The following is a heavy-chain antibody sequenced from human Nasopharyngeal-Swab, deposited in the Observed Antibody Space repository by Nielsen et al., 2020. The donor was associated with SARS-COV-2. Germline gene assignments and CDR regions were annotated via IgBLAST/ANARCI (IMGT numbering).Heavy chain of an antibody. D-gene: IGHD4-23*01. Sequence: GESLKISCAASGLTFTSYWMHWVRRTPGKGLVWVSRIKSDGTITTYADSVKGRFTISRDNAESTLYLQMSSLRGEDTAVYYCAAAPSGDYGGYWGQGTLVTVSS. J-gene: IGHJ4*02. CDR2: IKSDGTIT. CDR1: GLTFTSYW. V-gene: IGHV3-74*01. CDR3: AAAPSGDYGGY.